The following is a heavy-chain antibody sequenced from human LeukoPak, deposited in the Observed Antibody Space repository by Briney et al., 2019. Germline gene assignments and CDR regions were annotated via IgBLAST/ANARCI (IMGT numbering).Heavy chain of an antibody. CDR1: GYTFTGYY. Sequence: GASVKVSCKASGYTFTGYYMYWVRQAPGQGLEWMGWINPNSGGTNYAQKFQGRVTMTRDTSISTAYMELSRLRSDDTAVYYCARENWVGGEGFDYWGQGTLVTVSS. CDR3: ARENWVGGEGFDY. D-gene: IGHD7-27*01. J-gene: IGHJ4*02. V-gene: IGHV1-2*02. CDR2: INPNSGGT.